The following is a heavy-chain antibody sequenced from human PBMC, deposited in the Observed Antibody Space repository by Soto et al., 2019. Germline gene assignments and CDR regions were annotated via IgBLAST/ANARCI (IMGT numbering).Heavy chain of an antibody. D-gene: IGHD6-13*01. V-gene: IGHV3-23*01. CDR2: ISCCGGST. CDR3: AKADGEQRLVTHLDN. Sequence: EVQLLESGGGVVQPGGSLRLSCVASGFNFKKFAMAWVRQAPGEGLEWVSGISCCGGSTSYADSVKARFSIARDDSKNTLSLQMNSLRVEDTAQYYGAKADGEQRLVTHLDNWGQGTLVTVS. CDR1: GFNFKKFA. J-gene: IGHJ4*02.